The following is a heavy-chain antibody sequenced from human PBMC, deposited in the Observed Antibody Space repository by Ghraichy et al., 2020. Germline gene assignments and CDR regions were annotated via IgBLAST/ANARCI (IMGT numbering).Heavy chain of an antibody. V-gene: IGHV3-23*01. CDR3: AKAGEGSGYYFMY. J-gene: IGHJ4*02. Sequence: GGSLRLSCAASGFTFSRYAMSWVRLPPGKGLEWVSTMSATDGTTFYADSVRGRFTISRDNSKNTLYLQMNSLRAEDTAVYYCAKAGEGSGYYFMYWGQGTLVTVSS. D-gene: IGHD3-22*01. CDR2: MSATDGTT. CDR1: GFTFSRYA.